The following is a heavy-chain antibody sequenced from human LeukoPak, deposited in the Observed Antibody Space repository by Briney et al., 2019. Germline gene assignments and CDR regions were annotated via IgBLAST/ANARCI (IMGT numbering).Heavy chain of an antibody. CDR1: GFTFSSYA. D-gene: IGHD3-22*01. CDR2: ISGSGGST. V-gene: IGHV3-23*01. CDR3: ARDSSGPTVYYYYGMDG. J-gene: IGHJ6*02. Sequence: GGSLRLSCAASGFTFSSYAMSWVRQAPGKGLEWVSAISGSGGSTYYADSVKGRFTISRDNSKNTLYLQMNSLRAEDTAVYYCARDSSGPTVYYYYGMDGGGQGTTVTVSS.